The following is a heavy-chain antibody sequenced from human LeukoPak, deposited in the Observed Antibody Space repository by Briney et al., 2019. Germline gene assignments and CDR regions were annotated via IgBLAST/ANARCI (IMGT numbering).Heavy chain of an antibody. CDR2: ISGSGGSR. CDR3: AKDPKMTTVTTFDY. J-gene: IGHJ4*02. Sequence: GGSLRLSCAASGFTFSSYAMSWVRQAPGKGLEWVSAISGSGGSRYYADSVKGRFTISRDNSKNTLYLQMNSLRAEDTAVYYCAKDPKMTTVTTFDYWGQGTLVTVSS. V-gene: IGHV3-23*01. D-gene: IGHD4-11*01. CDR1: GFTFSSYA.